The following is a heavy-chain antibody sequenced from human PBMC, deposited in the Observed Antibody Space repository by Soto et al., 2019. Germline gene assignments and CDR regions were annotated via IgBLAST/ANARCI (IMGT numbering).Heavy chain of an antibody. J-gene: IGHJ4*02. CDR2: IGVSEGSI. V-gene: IGHV3-23*01. Sequence: PGGSLRLSCAASGFTFSTYTMSWVRQAPGKGLEWISSIGVSEGSIYYTDSVRGRFTISRDNSKNTLYLQMNSLRVEDTALYYCAKVMYTWNDVAAFDSWGQGTLVTVSS. CDR1: GFTFSTYT. CDR3: AKVMYTWNDVAAFDS. D-gene: IGHD1-1*01.